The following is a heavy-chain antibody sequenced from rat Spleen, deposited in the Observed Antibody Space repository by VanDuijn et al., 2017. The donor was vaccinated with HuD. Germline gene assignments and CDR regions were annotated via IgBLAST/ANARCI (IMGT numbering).Heavy chain of an antibody. D-gene: IGHD1-12*02. Sequence: EVQLVESGGGLVQPGRSLKLSCAASGFTFSHYAMAWVRQAPKKGLEWVATIIYDGSSTYYRDSVKGRFTISRDNAKITLYLQMDSLRSEDTATYYCTRDYYDGSYPDYWGQGVMVTVSS. CDR1: GFTFSHYA. V-gene: IGHV5-17*01. CDR3: TRDYYDGSYPDY. CDR2: IIYDGSST. J-gene: IGHJ2*01.